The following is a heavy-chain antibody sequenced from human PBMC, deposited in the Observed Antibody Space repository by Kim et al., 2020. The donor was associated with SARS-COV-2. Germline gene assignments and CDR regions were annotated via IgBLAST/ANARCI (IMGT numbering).Heavy chain of an antibody. J-gene: IGHJ4*02. D-gene: IGHD4-17*01. CDR3: ARDVRYGDYPDY. V-gene: IGHV4-59*01. Sequence: NYNPSLKSRVTISVDTSKNQFSLKLSSVPAADTAVYYCARDVRYGDYPDYWGQGTLVTVSS.